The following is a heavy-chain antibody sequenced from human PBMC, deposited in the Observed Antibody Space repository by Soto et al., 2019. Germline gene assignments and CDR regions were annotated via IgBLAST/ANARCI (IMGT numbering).Heavy chain of an antibody. J-gene: IGHJ5*02. CDR1: GGSISSGDYY. D-gene: IGHD6-13*01. CDR2: IYYSGST. CDR3: ARDLESSSWYKRGGWFDP. Sequence: ASETLSLTCTVSGGSISSGDYYWSWIRQPPGKGLEWIGYIYYSGSTYYNPSLKSRVTISVDTSKNQFSLKLSSVTAADTAVYYCARDLESSSWYKRGGWFDPWGQGTLDTVSS. V-gene: IGHV4-30-4*01.